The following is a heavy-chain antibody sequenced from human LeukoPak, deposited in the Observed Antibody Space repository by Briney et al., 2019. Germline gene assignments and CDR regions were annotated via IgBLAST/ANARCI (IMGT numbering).Heavy chain of an antibody. J-gene: IGHJ5*02. D-gene: IGHD2-15*01. CDR1: RFTFDEYG. V-gene: IGHV3-20*04. CDR3: ARGADGVSSNSRGWFDP. Sequence: SGGSLRLSCAASRFTFDEYGMSWVRHTPGKGLEWVSGINWNGRSIDYADSVKGRFTVSRDNAKSSLYLQMNTLRAEDTAVYSCARGADGVSSNSRGWFDPWGQGTLVTVSS. CDR2: INWNGRSI.